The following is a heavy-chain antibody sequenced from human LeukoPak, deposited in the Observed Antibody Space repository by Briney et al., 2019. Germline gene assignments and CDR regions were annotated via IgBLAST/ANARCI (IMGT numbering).Heavy chain of an antibody. J-gene: IGHJ3*02. V-gene: IGHV4-38-2*01. D-gene: IGHD3-10*01. CDR1: GYLISSGYY. CDR2: IYHSGST. Sequence: KTSETLSLTCAVSGYLISSGYYWGWIRQPPGKGLEWIGSIYHSGSTQYNLSLKSRVTISVDTSKNQFSLKFNSVTAGDRAVYYCARHQFGDHDVFDIWGQGTMVTVSS. CDR3: ARHQFGDHDVFDI.